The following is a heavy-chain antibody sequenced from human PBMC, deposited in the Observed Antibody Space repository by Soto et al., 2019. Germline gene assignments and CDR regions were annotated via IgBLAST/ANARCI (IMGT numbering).Heavy chain of an antibody. CDR1: GGSISGYY. Sequence: SETLSLTCTVSGGSISGYYWSWIRQPPGKGLELIGYIYYTGCTNYNPSLKSRVTMSVDTSKNQFSLKLSSVTAADTAVYYCAVADYGDYDYWGQGTLVTVSS. D-gene: IGHD4-17*01. J-gene: IGHJ4*02. V-gene: IGHV4-59*01. CDR3: AVADYGDYDY. CDR2: IYYTGCT.